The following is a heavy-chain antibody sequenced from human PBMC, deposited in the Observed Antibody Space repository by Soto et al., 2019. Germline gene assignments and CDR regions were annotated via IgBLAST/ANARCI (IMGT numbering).Heavy chain of an antibody. CDR3: ARGYDTALAPIF. D-gene: IGHD5-18*01. V-gene: IGHV4-34*01. Sequence: SETLSLTCAVYGGSFSSYHWSWIRQTPGKGLEWIGEINHLTTTNYNPSLKSRVIISLDTPKNQCSLKLSSVTAADTAVYYCARGYDTALAPIFWGQGILVTVSS. J-gene: IGHJ4*02. CDR2: INHLTTT. CDR1: GGSFSSYH.